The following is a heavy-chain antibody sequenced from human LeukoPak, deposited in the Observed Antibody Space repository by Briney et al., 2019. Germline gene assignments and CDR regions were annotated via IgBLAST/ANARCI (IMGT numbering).Heavy chain of an antibody. Sequence: PSETLSLTCAVCGGSFSVYYWSWIRQPPGKGLEWIGEINHSGSTNYNPSLKSRVTISVDTSKNQFSLKLSSVTAADTAVYYCAREKGARYYFDYWGQGTLVTVSS. J-gene: IGHJ4*02. D-gene: IGHD1-26*01. CDR2: INHSGST. CDR1: GGSFSVYY. CDR3: AREKGARYYFDY. V-gene: IGHV4-34*01.